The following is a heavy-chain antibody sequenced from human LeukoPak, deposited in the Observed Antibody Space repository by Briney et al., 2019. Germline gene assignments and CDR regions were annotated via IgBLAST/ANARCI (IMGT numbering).Heavy chain of an antibody. CDR3: ASGGITIFGVVIPNPDY. J-gene: IGHJ4*02. V-gene: IGHV1-2*02. D-gene: IGHD3-3*01. Sequence: APVKVSCKASGYTFTGYYMHWVRQAPGQGLEWMGWINPNSGGTNYAQKFQGRVTMTRDTSISTAYMELSRLRSDDTAVYYCASGGITIFGVVIPNPDYWGQGTLVTVSS. CDR2: INPNSGGT. CDR1: GYTFTGYY.